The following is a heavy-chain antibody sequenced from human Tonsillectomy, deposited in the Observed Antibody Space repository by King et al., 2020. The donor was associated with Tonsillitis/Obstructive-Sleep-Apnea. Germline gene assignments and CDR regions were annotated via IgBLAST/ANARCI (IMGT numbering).Heavy chain of an antibody. J-gene: IGHJ3*02. D-gene: IGHD5-12*01. CDR3: ARGRLDVDIVATTQGYAFDI. CDR1: GGSFSGYY. CDR2: INHSGST. Sequence: VQLQQWGAGLLKPSETLSLTCAVYGGSFSGYYWSWIRQPPGKGLEWIGEINHSGSTNYNPSLKSRVTISVDTSKNPFSLKLSSVTAADTAVYYCARGRLDVDIVATTQGYAFDIWGQGTMVTVSS. V-gene: IGHV4-34*01.